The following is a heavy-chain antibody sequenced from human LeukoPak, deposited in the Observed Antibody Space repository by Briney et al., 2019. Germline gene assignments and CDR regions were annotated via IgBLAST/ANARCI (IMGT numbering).Heavy chain of an antibody. V-gene: IGHV1-69*06. CDR3: ARAFNSIQPLDY. CDR1: GGTFSSYA. CDR2: IIPIFGTA. Sequence: SVKVSRKASGGTFSSYAISWVRQAPGQGLEWMGGIIPIFGTANYAQKFQGRVTITADKSTSTAYMELRSLRSEDTAMYYCARAFNSIQPLDYWGQGTLVTVSS. J-gene: IGHJ4*02. D-gene: IGHD4-11*01.